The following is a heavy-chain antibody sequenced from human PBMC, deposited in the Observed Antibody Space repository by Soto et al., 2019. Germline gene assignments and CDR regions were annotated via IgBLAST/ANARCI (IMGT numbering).Heavy chain of an antibody. J-gene: IGHJ6*02. CDR3: VRLAGYCTGASCYGHYAMDV. V-gene: IGHV5-51*01. CDR2: IYLGESDT. D-gene: IGHD2-8*02. CDR1: GYSFTSYL. Sequence: GGSLKISCKGSGYSFTSYLICCVRQMPGKGLESMGIIYLGESDTRYRPSFEGQVTISDDKSISTAYLQWSSLKASDTAMYYCVRLAGYCTGASCYGHYAMDVWGQGTTVTVSS.